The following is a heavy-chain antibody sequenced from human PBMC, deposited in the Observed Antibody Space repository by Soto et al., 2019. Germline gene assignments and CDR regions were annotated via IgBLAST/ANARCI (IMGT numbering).Heavy chain of an antibody. CDR1: GYSFTSYY. D-gene: IGHD2-15*01. Sequence: QVQLVQSGAEVKKPGASVKVSCKASGYSFTSYYMHWVRQAPGQGLEWMGIINPSGGSTSYAQKFQGRVTMTRDTSTSTVYMELSSLRSEDTAVYYCVQGGTYYYYGMDVWGQGTTVTVSS. CDR3: VQGGTYYYYGMDV. V-gene: IGHV1-46*01. CDR2: INPSGGST. J-gene: IGHJ6*02.